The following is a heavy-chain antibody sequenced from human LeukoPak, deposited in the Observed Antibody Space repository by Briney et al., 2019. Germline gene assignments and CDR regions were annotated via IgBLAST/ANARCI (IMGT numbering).Heavy chain of an antibody. Sequence: PSETLSLTCTVSGYSISSGYYWGWIRQPPGKGLEWIGSIYHSGSTYYNPSLKSRVTISVDTSKNQFSLKLSSVTAADRAVYYCARVYDFWSGSSAEDWGQGTLVTVSS. CDR1: GYSISSGYY. V-gene: IGHV4-38-2*02. D-gene: IGHD3-3*01. CDR3: ARVYDFWSGSSAED. CDR2: IYHSGST. J-gene: IGHJ4*02.